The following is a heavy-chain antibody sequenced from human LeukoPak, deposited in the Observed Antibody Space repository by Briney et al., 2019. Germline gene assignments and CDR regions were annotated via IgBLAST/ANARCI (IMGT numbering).Heavy chain of an antibody. D-gene: IGHD4-11*01. CDR2: IKQDGSEK. J-gene: IGHJ4*02. CDR1: GFTFSSYW. Sequence: GGSLRLSCAASGFTFSSYWMSWVRQAPGKGLEWVANIKQDGSEKYYVDSVKGRFTISRDNAKNSLYLQMNSLRADDTAVYYCARDLPRTTVTTKSPGNYWGQGTLVTVSS. CDR3: ARDLPRTTVTTKSPGNY. V-gene: IGHV3-7*01.